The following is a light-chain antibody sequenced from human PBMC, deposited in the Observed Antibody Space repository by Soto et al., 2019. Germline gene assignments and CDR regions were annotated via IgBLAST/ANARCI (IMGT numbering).Light chain of an antibody. CDR2: AAS. J-gene: IGKJ5*01. V-gene: IGKV3-20*01. Sequence: EIVLTQSPATLSVSPGERATLSCRASQSVSNHLAWYQHKPGQAPRLLIYAASSRATGSPDRFSGGGSGTDFTLTISRLEPEDFAVYYCQQYGYSPITFGQGTRLEIK. CDR3: QQYGYSPIT. CDR1: QSVSNH.